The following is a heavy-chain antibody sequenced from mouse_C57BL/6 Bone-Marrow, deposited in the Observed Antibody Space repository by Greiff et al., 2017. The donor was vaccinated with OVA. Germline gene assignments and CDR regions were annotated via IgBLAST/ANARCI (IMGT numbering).Heavy chain of an antibody. D-gene: IGHD1-1*01. Sequence: QVQLKQPGAELVKPGASVKLSCKASGYTFTSYWMHWVKQRPGQGLEWIGMIHPNSGSTNYNEKFKSKATLTVDKSSSTAYMQLSSLTSEDSAVYDCARGSSYPFAYWGQGTLVTVSA. CDR2: IHPNSGST. CDR3: ARGSSYPFAY. J-gene: IGHJ3*01. V-gene: IGHV1-64*01. CDR1: GYTFTSYW.